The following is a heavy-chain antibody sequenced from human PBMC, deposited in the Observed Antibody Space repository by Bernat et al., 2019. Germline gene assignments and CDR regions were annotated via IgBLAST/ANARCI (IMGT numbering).Heavy chain of an antibody. Sequence: EVQLLESGGGLVQPGGSLRLSCGASGFTFSSYAMSWVRQAPGKGLEWVSGMSGRGGDTYYADSVKGRFTISRDNSKNTLYLQMSSLRVEDTAVYYCARDPHGDYWFDSWGQGTLVTVSS. CDR3: ARDPHGDYWFDS. CDR1: GFTFSSYA. J-gene: IGHJ5*01. CDR2: MSGRGGDT. V-gene: IGHV3-23*01. D-gene: IGHD4-17*01.